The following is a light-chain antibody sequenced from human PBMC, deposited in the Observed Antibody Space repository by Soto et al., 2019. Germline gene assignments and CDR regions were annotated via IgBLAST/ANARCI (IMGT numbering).Light chain of an antibody. CDR1: SSDVGGYNY. CDR3: NSYTSRSTGV. CDR2: EVS. J-gene: IGLJ3*02. Sequence: QSALTQPASVSGSPGQSITISCTGTSSDVGGYNYVSWYQQHPGKAPKLMIYEVSNRPSGVSNRFSGSKSGNTASLTISGLQADDEADYYCNSYTSRSTGVFGGGTKLTVL. V-gene: IGLV2-14*01.